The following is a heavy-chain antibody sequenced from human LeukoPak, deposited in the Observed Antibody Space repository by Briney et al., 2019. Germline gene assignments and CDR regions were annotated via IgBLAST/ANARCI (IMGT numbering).Heavy chain of an antibody. D-gene: IGHD3-10*01. CDR1: GGSISSSDHL. J-gene: IGHJ5*02. CDR2: IYYSGST. V-gene: IGHV4-39*07. Sequence: SETLSLTCTVSGGSISSSDHLWGWIRQPPGKGLEWIGNIYYSGSTYYNPSLKSRVTISVDTSKNQFSLKLSSVTAADTAVYYCARVSSPLFVVRGDTYNWFDPWGQGTLVTVSS. CDR3: ARVSSPLFVVRGDTYNWFDP.